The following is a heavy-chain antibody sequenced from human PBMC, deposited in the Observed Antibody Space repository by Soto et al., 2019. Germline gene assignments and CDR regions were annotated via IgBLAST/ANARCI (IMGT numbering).Heavy chain of an antibody. D-gene: IGHD1-26*01. Sequence: QVQLQESGPGLVKPSQTLSLTCTVSGGSISSGGYYWSWIRQHPGKGLEWIGYIYYSGSTYYNPSLKSRVTISVDASKNQLSPKLSSVTAADTAVYYCARRAGLGVVGATPDYWGQGTLVPVSS. CDR1: GGSISSGGYY. CDR3: ARRAGLGVVGATPDY. V-gene: IGHV4-31*03. J-gene: IGHJ4*02. CDR2: IYYSGST.